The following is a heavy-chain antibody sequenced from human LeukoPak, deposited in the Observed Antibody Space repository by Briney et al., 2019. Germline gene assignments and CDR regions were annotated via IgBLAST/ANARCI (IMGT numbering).Heavy chain of an antibody. J-gene: IGHJ4*02. D-gene: IGHD2-21*01. CDR1: GGSISSSSYY. CDR2: IYYSGST. CDR3: ARRPEVGSLLYYFDY. Sequence: PSETLSLTCTVSGGSISSSSYYWGWIRQPPGKGLEWIGSIYYSGSTYYNPSLKSRVTISVDTSKNQFSLKLSSVTAADTAVYYCARRPEVGSLLYYFDYWGQGTLVTVSS. V-gene: IGHV4-39*01.